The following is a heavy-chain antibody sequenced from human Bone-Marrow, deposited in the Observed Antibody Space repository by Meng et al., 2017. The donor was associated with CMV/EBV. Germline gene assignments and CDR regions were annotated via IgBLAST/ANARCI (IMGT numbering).Heavy chain of an antibody. V-gene: IGHV4-59*01. CDR2: IYSSGSI. D-gene: IGHD1-20*01. Sequence: GSLRLSCSVSGGSISGYYWSWIRQPPGKGLEWIGYIYSSGSINYNPSLESRVTMSVDTSKNQFSLDLTSVTAADTAVYYCARVGTVTGSLCFDLWGRGTLVTVSS. CDR1: GGSISGYY. J-gene: IGHJ2*01. CDR3: ARVGTVTGSLCFDL.